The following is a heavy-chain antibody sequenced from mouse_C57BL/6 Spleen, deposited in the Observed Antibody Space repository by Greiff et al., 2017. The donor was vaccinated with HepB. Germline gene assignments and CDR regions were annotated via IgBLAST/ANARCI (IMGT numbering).Heavy chain of an antibody. Sequence: VKLMESGPELVKPGASVKISCKASGYSFTSYYIHWVKQRPGQGLEWIGWIYPGSGNTKYNEKFKGKATLTADTSSSTAYMQLSSLTSEDSAVYYCARNHLQGAMDYWGQGTSVTVSS. CDR3: ARNHLQGAMDY. V-gene: IGHV1-66*01. CDR1: GYSFTSYY. D-gene: IGHD5-1*01. J-gene: IGHJ4*01. CDR2: IYPGSGNT.